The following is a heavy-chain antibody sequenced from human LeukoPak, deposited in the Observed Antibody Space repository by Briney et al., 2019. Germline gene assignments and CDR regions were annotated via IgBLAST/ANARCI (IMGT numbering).Heavy chain of an antibody. CDR2: IYYGGST. CDR3: ARTRSYFDY. CDR1: GGSISSYY. V-gene: IGHV4-59*01. Sequence: SETLSLTCTVSGGSISSYYWSWIRQPPGKGLEWIGYIYYGGSTNYNPSLKSRVTISVDTSKNQFYRKMSFVTAADTAVYYCARTRSYFDYWGQGTLVTVSS. J-gene: IGHJ4*02.